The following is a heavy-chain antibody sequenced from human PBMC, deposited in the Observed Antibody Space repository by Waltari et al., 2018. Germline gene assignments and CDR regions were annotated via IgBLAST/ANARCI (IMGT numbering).Heavy chain of an antibody. CDR2: IYYSGST. J-gene: IGHJ3*02. V-gene: IGHV4-59*01. CDR3: ARADTIHDAFDI. Sequence: QVQLQESGPGLVKPSETLSLTCTVSGGSISSYYWGWIRQPPGKGLEWIGYIYYSGSTNYNPSLKSRVTISVDTSKNQFSLKLSSVTAADTAVYYCARADTIHDAFDIWGQGTMVTVSS. D-gene: IGHD3-3*01. CDR1: GGSISSYY.